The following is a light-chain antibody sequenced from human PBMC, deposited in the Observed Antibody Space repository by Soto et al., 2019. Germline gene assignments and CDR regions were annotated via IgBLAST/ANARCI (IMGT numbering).Light chain of an antibody. CDR3: QQYYNWPRT. CDR2: GAS. CDR1: QTVSSN. V-gene: IGKV3-15*01. J-gene: IGKJ1*01. Sequence: EIVMTQSPSTLSVVAGERATLSWRASQTVSSNLAWYQQKPGQAPRLLTYGASTRATGIPARFSGSLYGTEFNLTINSLQPEDFAVYYCQQYYNWPRTFGQGTKVDIK.